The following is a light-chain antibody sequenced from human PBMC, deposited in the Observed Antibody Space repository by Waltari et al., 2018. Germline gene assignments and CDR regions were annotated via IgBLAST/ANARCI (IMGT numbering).Light chain of an antibody. CDR3: CSYGGLRTSWV. Sequence: QSALTQPASVSGSPGPSITLSCPGTNSFAGNYNLVSLYQHHPGKDPKLSIYQATKRPSGVSSRFSGSNSGNTASLTISGLQAEDEADYFCCSYGGLRTSWVFGGGTKVTVL. V-gene: IGLV2-23*01. CDR1: NSFAGNYNL. CDR2: QAT. J-gene: IGLJ3*02.